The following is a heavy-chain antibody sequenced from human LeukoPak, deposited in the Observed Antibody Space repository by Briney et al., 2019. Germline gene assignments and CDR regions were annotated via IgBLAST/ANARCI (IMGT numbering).Heavy chain of an antibody. CDR3: ARSTQLGYCSSTSCYDWNLDY. J-gene: IGHJ4*02. CDR1: GGSFRGYY. V-gene: IGHV4-34*01. CDR2: INHSGST. Sequence: SETLSLTCAVYGGSFRGYYWSWICQPPGQGLEWMGEINHSGSTNYNPSLKSRVTISVHTSKNQFSLKLSSVTAADTAVYYCARSTQLGYCSSTSCYDWNLDYWGQGTLVTVSS. D-gene: IGHD2-2*01.